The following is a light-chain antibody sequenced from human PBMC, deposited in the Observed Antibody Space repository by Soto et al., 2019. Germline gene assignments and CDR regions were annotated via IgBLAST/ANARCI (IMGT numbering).Light chain of an antibody. CDR2: GAS. Sequence: EIVLTQSPATLSSSPGERATLSCRASQTVSSKLAWYQQKPGQAPRLLIYGASNRATGIPDRFSGSGSGTDFTLTISRLEPEDFAVDYCQQYGSSGTFGQGTKVDIK. CDR1: QTVSSK. V-gene: IGKV3-20*01. CDR3: QQYGSSGT. J-gene: IGKJ1*01.